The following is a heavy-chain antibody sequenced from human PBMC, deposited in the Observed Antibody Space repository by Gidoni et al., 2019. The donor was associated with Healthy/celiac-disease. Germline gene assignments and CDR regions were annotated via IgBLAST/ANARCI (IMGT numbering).Heavy chain of an antibody. D-gene: IGHD4-17*01. CDR3: ARDEDDYGDYRFQH. CDR2: IIPIFGTA. CDR1: GGTLSSYA. V-gene: IGHV1-69*01. J-gene: IGHJ1*01. Sequence: QVQLVQSGAEVKKPGSSVKVSCKDSGGTLSSYAISWVRQAPGQGLEWMGGIIPIFGTANYAQKFQGRVTITADESTSTAYMELSSLRSEDTAVYYCARDEDDYGDYRFQHWGQGTLVTVSS.